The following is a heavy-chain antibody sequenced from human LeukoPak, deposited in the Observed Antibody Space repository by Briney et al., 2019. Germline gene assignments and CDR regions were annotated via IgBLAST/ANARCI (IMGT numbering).Heavy chain of an antibody. J-gene: IGHJ5*02. CDR3: ARDGYCSGSSCYDCFDP. Sequence: ASVKVSCKASGYTFTNSGISWVRQAPGQGLVWLGWINTDRGNTNYAQKFKGRVTMTTETSTSTVYMELRSLRSDDTAVYYCARDGYCSGSSCYDCFDPWGQGTLVAVSS. D-gene: IGHD2-2*03. CDR2: INTDRGNT. V-gene: IGHV1-18*01. CDR1: GYTFTNSG.